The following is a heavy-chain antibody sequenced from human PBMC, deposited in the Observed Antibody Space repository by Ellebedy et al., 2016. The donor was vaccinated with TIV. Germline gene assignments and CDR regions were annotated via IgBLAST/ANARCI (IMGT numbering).Heavy chain of an antibody. CDR3: ARARSSGWLHTPDY. CDR1: GYTFTSYF. CDR2: INPSVGST. D-gene: IGHD6-19*01. J-gene: IGHJ4*02. Sequence: AASVKVSCKASGYTFTSYFMHWVRQAPGQGLEWMGIINPSVGSTTYAQKLQGRVTMTRDTSTSTVYMELSSLRSEDTAVYYWARARSSGWLHTPDYWGQGTLVTLSS. V-gene: IGHV1-46*04.